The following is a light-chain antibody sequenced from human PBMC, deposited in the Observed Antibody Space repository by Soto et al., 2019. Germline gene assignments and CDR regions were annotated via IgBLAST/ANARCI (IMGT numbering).Light chain of an antibody. CDR3: QQYNDRPPIT. Sequence: EIVMTQSPVTISASPGESANLSCRASQSVDNNVAWYQQKPGQAPRLLIVGSFARATGIPARFSGSGSGSEFTLTISGLQSEDFAVYYCQQYNDRPPITFGQGTRLEIK. V-gene: IGKV3-15*01. CDR1: QSVDNN. CDR2: GSF. J-gene: IGKJ5*01.